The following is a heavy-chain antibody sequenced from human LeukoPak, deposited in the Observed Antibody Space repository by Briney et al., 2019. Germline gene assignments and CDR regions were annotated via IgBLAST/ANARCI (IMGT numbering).Heavy chain of an antibody. D-gene: IGHD3-10*01. Sequence: PSETLSLTCTVSGGSISSYYWSWIRQPPGKGLEWIGEINHSGSTNYNPSLKSRVTISVDTSKNQFSLKLSSVTAADTAVYYCARRGFGPFFDYWGQGTLVTVSS. V-gene: IGHV4-34*01. J-gene: IGHJ4*02. CDR2: INHSGST. CDR3: ARRGFGPFFDY. CDR1: GGSISSYY.